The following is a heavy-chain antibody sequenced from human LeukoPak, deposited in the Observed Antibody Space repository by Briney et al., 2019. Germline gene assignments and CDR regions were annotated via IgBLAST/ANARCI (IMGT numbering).Heavy chain of an antibody. CDR3: AADYGSGSYRFDY. D-gene: IGHD3-10*01. CDR1: GGSISSGAYS. Sequence: SETLSLTCVVSGGSISSGAYSWSWLRQPPGKGLEWIGYIYQSGTTTYNPSLKCRLTMSLDRSRNQFSLRLSSVTAADTAVYYCAADYGSGSYRFDYWGQGTLVTVSS. J-gene: IGHJ4*02. V-gene: IGHV4-30-2*01. CDR2: IYQSGTT.